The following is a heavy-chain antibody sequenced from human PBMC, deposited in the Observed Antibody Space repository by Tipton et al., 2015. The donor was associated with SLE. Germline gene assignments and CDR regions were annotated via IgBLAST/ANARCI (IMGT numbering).Heavy chain of an antibody. J-gene: IGHJ5*02. D-gene: IGHD3-10*01. V-gene: IGHV4-39*07. CDR1: GGSISSSYY. CDR2: ISYTGST. Sequence: LRLSCTVSGGSISSSYYWGWIRQSPGKGLEWIGSISYTGSTYYNPSLKSRVTISVDMSKNQFSLKLTSVTAADTAVYYCARNFGAGSYYASWFDPWGQGTLVTVSS. CDR3: ARNFGAGSYYASWFDP.